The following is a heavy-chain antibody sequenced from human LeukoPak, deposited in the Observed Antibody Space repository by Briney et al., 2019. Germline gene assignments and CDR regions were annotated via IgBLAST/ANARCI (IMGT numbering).Heavy chain of an antibody. CDR3: ARSGLMATIYWFDP. Sequence: SVKVSCKASGGTFSSYAISWVRQAPGQGLVWMGGIIPIFGTANYAQKFQGRVTITADESTSTAYMELSSLRSEDTAVYYCARSGLMATIYWFDPWGQGTLVTVSS. J-gene: IGHJ5*02. CDR1: GGTFSSYA. D-gene: IGHD5-24*01. V-gene: IGHV1-69*13. CDR2: IIPIFGTA.